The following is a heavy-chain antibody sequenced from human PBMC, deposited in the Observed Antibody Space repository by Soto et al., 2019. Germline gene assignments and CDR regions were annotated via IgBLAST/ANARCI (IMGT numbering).Heavy chain of an antibody. CDR1: GFTFSSYA. CDR2: ISGSGGST. J-gene: IGHJ6*02. V-gene: IGHV3-23*01. CDR3: AKDPAQNFGVVANYYYSYGMDV. Sequence: GGSLRLSCAASGFTFSSYAMSWVRQAPGKGLEWVSAISGSGGSTYYADSVKGRFTISRDNSKNTLYLQMNSLRAEDTAVYYRAKDPAQNFGVVANYYYSYGMDVWGEATTVSV. D-gene: IGHD3-3*01.